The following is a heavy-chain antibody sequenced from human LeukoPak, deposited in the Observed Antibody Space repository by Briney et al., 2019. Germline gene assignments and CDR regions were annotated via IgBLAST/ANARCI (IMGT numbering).Heavy chain of an antibody. CDR2: IYTSGST. CDR3: ARDGDSSSWYDY. D-gene: IGHD6-13*01. V-gene: IGHV4-4*07. J-gene: IGHJ4*02. CDR1: GDSISMYY. Sequence: TSETLSLTCTVSGDSISMYYWSWIRQPAGKGLEWIGRIYTSGSTNYNPSLKSRVTMSVDTSKNQFSLQLSSVTAADTAVYYCARDGDSSSWYDYWGQGTLVTVSS.